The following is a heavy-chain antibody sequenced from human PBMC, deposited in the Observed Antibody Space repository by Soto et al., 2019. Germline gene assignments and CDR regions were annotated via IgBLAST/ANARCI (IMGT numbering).Heavy chain of an antibody. Sequence: EVQLVESGGGLVQPGGSLRLSCAASGFTFSSYSMNWVRQAPGQGLEWVSYTSSGSATVYYADSVKGRFTISRDNAINSLYLQMSSLRDEDTAVYYCARDSASYSSSSGSYWYFDLWGRGTLVTVSS. J-gene: IGHJ2*01. D-gene: IGHD6-6*01. V-gene: IGHV3-48*02. CDR3: ARDSASYSSSSGSYWYFDL. CDR1: GFTFSSYS. CDR2: TSSGSATV.